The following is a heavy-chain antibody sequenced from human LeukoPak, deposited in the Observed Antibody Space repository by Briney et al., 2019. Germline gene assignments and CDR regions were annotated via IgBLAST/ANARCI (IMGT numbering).Heavy chain of an antibody. D-gene: IGHD3-22*01. CDR2: ISGSGGST. Sequence: GGSLRLSRAASGFTFSSYAMSWARQAPGKGLEWVSAISGSGGSTYYADSVKGRFTISRDNSKNTLYLQMNSLRAEDTAVYYCAKGDRYYDSSGYHDAFDIWGQGTMVTVSS. CDR1: GFTFSSYA. V-gene: IGHV3-23*01. CDR3: AKGDRYYDSSGYHDAFDI. J-gene: IGHJ3*02.